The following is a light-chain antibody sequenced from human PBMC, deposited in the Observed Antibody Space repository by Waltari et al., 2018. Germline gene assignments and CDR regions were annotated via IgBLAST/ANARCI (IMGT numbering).Light chain of an antibody. CDR3: QQRRTWPLT. V-gene: IGKV3-11*01. J-gene: IGKJ4*01. CDR2: DAS. CDR1: QNINSY. Sequence: EIILTQSPGTLSVSPGERATLSCRASQNINSYLAWYQQKPGQAPRLLIYDASNRASGVPARFSGSGSGADFTLTIRNPEPEDFAVYYCQQRRTWPLTFGGGTKVE.